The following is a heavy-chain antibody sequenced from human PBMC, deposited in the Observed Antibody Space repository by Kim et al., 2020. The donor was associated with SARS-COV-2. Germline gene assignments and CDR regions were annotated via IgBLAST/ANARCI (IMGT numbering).Heavy chain of an antibody. CDR1: GGSISSGGYY. CDR2: IYYSGST. CDR3: ARVESSSSGLGYYYYGMDV. Sequence: SETLSLTCTVSGGSISSGGYYWSWIRQHPGKGLEWIGYIYYSGSTYYNPSLKSRVTISVDTSKNQFSLKLSSVTAADTAVYYCARVESSSSGLGYYYYGMDVWGQGTTVTVSS. J-gene: IGHJ6*02. V-gene: IGHV4-31*03. D-gene: IGHD6-6*01.